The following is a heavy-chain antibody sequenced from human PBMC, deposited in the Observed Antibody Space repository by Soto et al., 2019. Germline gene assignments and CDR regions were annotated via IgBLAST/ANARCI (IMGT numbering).Heavy chain of an antibody. D-gene: IGHD5-12*01. CDR2: IYWDDDK. J-gene: IGHJ4*02. CDR3: AHNGQYRGYDWPSYLDY. Sequence: QITLNESGPTLMKPTQTIALTCTFSGFSLSDSGVGVGWIRQPPGKALEWLALIYWDDDKRYSPSLKSRLTITKDTSKRLLVHKMANMDPVDTATYYCAHNGQYRGYDWPSYLDYGDQGTLVTVSS. CDR1: GFSLSDSGVG. V-gene: IGHV2-5*02.